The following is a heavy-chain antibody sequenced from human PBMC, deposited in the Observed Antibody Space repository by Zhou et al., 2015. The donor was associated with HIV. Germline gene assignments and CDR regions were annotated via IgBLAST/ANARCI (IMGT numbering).Heavy chain of an antibody. CDR3: ARDSNRRSITIFGVVTNNPRLDY. V-gene: IGHV1-46*01. D-gene: IGHD3-3*01. CDR1: GYTFTSYY. Sequence: QVQLVQSGAEVKKPGASVKVSCKASGYTFTSYYMHWVRQAPGQGLEWMGIINPSGGSTSYAQKFQGRVTMTRDTSTSTVYMELSSLRSEDTAVYYCARDSNRRSITIFGVVTNNPRLDYWGQGTLVTVSS. J-gene: IGHJ4*02. CDR2: INPSGGST.